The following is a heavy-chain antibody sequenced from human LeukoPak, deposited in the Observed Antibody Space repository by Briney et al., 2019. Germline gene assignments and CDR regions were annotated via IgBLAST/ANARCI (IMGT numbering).Heavy chain of an antibody. CDR1: GFTFSSYG. CDR3: ARDRRPYSSGWTSLDY. J-gene: IGHJ4*02. D-gene: IGHD6-19*01. Sequence: PGGSLRLSCAASGFTFSSYGMHWVRQAPGKGLEWVAVIWYDGSNKYYADSVKGRFTISRDNSKNTLYLQMNSLRAEDTAAYYCARDRRPYSSGWTSLDYWGQGTLVTVSS. CDR2: IWYDGSNK. V-gene: IGHV3-33*01.